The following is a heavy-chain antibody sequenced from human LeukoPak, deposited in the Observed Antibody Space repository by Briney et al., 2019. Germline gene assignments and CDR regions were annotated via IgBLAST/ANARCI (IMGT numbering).Heavy chain of an antibody. J-gene: IGHJ6*03. CDR2: IYSGGST. Sequence: GGSLRLSCVASGFAVSSNYMSWVRQAPGKGLEWVSVIYSGGSTYYADSVKGRFTISRDNSKNTLYLQMNSLRAEDTAVCYCASGSGSYRTPYYYMDVWGTGTTVTVSS. V-gene: IGHV3-53*01. CDR3: ASGSGSYRTPYYYMDV. CDR1: GFAVSSNY. D-gene: IGHD3-10*01.